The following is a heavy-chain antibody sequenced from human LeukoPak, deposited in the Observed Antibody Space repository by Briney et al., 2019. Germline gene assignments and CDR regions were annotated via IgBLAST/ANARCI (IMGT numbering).Heavy chain of an antibody. CDR1: GYTFTSYG. CDR2: ISAYNGNT. J-gene: IGHJ3*02. CDR3: ARATSSSWYSAFDI. Sequence: ASVKVSCKASGYTFTSYGISWVRQAPGQGLEWMGWISAYNGNTNYAQKPQGRVTMTTDTSTSTAYMELRSLRSDDTAVYYCARATSSSWYSAFDIWGQGTMVTVSS. V-gene: IGHV1-18*01. D-gene: IGHD6-13*01.